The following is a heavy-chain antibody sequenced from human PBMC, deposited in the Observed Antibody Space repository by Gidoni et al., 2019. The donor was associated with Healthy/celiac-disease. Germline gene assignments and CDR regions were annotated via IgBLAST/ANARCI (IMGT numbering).Heavy chain of an antibody. CDR3: ARILIAAPVLDAFDI. Sequence: EVPLVESGGGLVQPGGSLRLSCAASGFPVSSNYMRWVRQAPGKGLEWVSVIYSGGSTYYADSVKGRFTISRDNSKNTLYLQMNSLRAEDTAVYYCARILIAAPVLDAFDIWGQGTMVTVSS. D-gene: IGHD6-6*01. V-gene: IGHV3-66*01. CDR1: GFPVSSNY. J-gene: IGHJ3*02. CDR2: IYSGGST.